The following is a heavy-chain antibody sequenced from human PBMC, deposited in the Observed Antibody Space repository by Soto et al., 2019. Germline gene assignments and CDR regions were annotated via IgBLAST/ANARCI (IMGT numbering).Heavy chain of an antibody. V-gene: IGHV4-39*01. CDR3: ANSESYSSLEY. D-gene: IGHD1-26*01. J-gene: IGHJ4*02. CDR1: GGSISSSSHY. CDR2: MSYSGSN. Sequence: SETLSLTCTVSGGSISSSSHYWGWLRQPPGKGLEWIGNMSYSGSNYYNPSLKSRVTVYVDKSQTQLSLKLSSVAAAAAAVYYCANSESYSSLEYWGQGTLVTV.